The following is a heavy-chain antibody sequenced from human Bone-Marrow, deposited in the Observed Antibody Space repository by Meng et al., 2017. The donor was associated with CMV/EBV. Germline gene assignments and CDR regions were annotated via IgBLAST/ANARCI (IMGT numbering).Heavy chain of an antibody. J-gene: IGHJ4*02. V-gene: IGHV3-30-3*02. Sequence: GESLKISCAASGFTFSGYPMHWVRQAPGKGLEWLTVISYDGSSKYYADSVKGRFTISRDNSKNTLYQQMNSLRVEDTALDYCTKSYLGLWGQGTLVTISS. D-gene: IGHD1-26*01. CDR3: TKSYLGL. CDR1: GFTFSGYP. CDR2: ISYDGSSK.